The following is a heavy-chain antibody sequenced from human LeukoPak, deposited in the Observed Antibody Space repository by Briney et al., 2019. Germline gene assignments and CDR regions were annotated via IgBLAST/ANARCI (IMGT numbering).Heavy chain of an antibody. CDR2: IWSDGTNR. D-gene: IGHD4-11*01. CDR1: GFTFNHYA. Sequence: GGSLRVSCAATGFTFNHYAMHWVRQAPGKGLEWVTVIWSDGTNRYYADSVKGRFTISRDDAGKTVYLQMSSLRPEDTGVYYCAKDAQRGFDYSNSLEYWGRGTPVTVST. V-gene: IGHV3-33*03. J-gene: IGHJ4*02. CDR3: AKDAQRGFDYSNSLEY.